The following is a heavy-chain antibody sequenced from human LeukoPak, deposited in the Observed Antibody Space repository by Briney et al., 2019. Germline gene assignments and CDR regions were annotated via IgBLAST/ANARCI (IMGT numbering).Heavy chain of an antibody. CDR1: GYTFTNYG. Sequence: ASVKVSCKASGYTFTNYGISWVRQAPGQGLEWMGWISAYNGYTNYAQKFQGRFTMTEDKSPDTAYMELSSLRSADTAVYYCATVQKQDYDTRPYYDHWGQGTLVTVSS. CDR3: ATVQKQDYDTRPYYDH. V-gene: IGHV1-18*01. D-gene: IGHD3-22*01. J-gene: IGHJ4*02. CDR2: ISAYNGYT.